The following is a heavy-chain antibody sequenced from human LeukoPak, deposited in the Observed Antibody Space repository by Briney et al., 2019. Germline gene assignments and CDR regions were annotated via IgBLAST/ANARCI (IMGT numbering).Heavy chain of an antibody. J-gene: IGHJ4*02. Sequence: SETLSLTCTVSGDSVSSYYWSWIRQPPGKGLEWIGYIYHSGSTNYNPSLKSRVTISADTSKDQFSLKLASVTAADTAVYYCATGYSSTWYYFDYWGQGTLVTVSS. V-gene: IGHV4-59*02. CDR1: GDSVSSYY. CDR3: ATGYSSTWYYFDY. CDR2: IYHSGST. D-gene: IGHD6-13*01.